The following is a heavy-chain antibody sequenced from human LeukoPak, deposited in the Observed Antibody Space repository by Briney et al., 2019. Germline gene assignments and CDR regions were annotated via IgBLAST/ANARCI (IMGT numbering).Heavy chain of an antibody. D-gene: IGHD3-10*01. CDR1: GYTFTGYY. CDR3: ARGVPENVLLCFGEPACSYYFDY. CDR2: INPNSGGT. V-gene: IGHV1-2*02. Sequence: ASVKVSCKASGYTFTGYYMHCVRQAPGQGLEWMGWINPNSGGTNYAQKFQGRVTMTRDTSISTAYMELGRLRSDDTAVYYCARGVPENVLLCFGEPACSYYFDYWGQGTLVTVSS. J-gene: IGHJ4*02.